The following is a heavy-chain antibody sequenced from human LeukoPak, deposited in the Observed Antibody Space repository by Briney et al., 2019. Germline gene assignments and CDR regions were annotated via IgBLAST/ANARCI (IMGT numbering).Heavy chain of an antibody. V-gene: IGHV1-2*02. CDR1: GYTFTGYY. CDR3: ARDPDIVVVPAAMPTDY. J-gene: IGHJ4*02. Sequence: ASVKVSCKASGYTFTGYYMHWVRQAPGQGLEWMGWINPNSGGTNYAQKFQGRVTMTRDTSISTAYMELSRLRSDDTAVYYCARDPDIVVVPAAMPTDYWGQGTLVTVSS. CDR2: INPNSGGT. D-gene: IGHD2-2*01.